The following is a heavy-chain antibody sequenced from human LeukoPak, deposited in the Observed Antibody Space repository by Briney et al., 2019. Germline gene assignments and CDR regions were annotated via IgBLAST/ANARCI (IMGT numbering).Heavy chain of an antibody. V-gene: IGHV3-7*04. Sequence: GGSLRLSCAASGFTFSNYAMSWVRQAPGRGLEWVANIKEDGSDKYYVDSVKGRFTISRDNTKNSLYLQMNSLRAEDTAVYYCARGYFDSSGGQGTLVTVSS. CDR2: IKEDGSDK. D-gene: IGHD3-9*01. J-gene: IGHJ4*02. CDR1: GFTFSNYA. CDR3: ARGYFDSS.